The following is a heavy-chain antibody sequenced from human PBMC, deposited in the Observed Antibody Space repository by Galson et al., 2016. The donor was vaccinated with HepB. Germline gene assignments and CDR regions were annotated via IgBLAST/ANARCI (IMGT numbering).Heavy chain of an antibody. J-gene: IGHJ6*02. CDR1: GYTFTTYG. CDR2: INTESGDP. CDR3: ARAGSAGHPYRTPYGLDV. V-gene: IGHV7-4-1*02. Sequence: SVKVSCKASGYTFTTYGVNWVRQAPGQGLEWMGWINTESGDPMYAQGSTGRFVLSLDTSVSTAYLEIRNLRSEDTAVYYCARAGSAGHPYRTPYGLDVWGQGTTVTVSS. D-gene: IGHD6-13*01.